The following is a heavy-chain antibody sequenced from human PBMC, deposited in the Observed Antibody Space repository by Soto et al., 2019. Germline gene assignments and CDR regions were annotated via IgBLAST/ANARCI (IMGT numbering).Heavy chain of an antibody. D-gene: IGHD3-10*01. Sequence: PSETLSLTCAVSGYSISSGYYWGWIRQPPGKGLEWIGSIYHSGSTYYNPSLKSRVTISVDTSKNQFSLKLSSVTAADTAVYYCAREVLLWFGEYWFEPWGQGTLVT. J-gene: IGHJ5*02. CDR2: IYHSGST. CDR3: AREVLLWFGEYWFEP. CDR1: GYSISSGYY. V-gene: IGHV4-38-2*01.